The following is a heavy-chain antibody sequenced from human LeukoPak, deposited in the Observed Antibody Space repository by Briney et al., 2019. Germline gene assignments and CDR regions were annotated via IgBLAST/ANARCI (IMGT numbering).Heavy chain of an antibody. CDR3: ARAEPYCTNGVCYQGDY. Sequence: GGSLRLSCAASGFTFSSYAMSWVRQAPGKGLEWVSAISGSGGNTYYADSVKGRFTISRDYSKNTLYLQMNSLRAEDTAIYYCARAEPYCTNGVCYQGDYWGQGTLVTVSS. V-gene: IGHV3-23*01. CDR2: ISGSGGNT. CDR1: GFTFSSYA. J-gene: IGHJ4*02. D-gene: IGHD2-8*01.